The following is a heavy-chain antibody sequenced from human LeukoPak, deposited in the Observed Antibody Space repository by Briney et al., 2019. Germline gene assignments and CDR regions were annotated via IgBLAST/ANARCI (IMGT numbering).Heavy chain of an antibody. CDR2: IYYSGST. Sequence: SGTLSLTCTVSGGSISSSSYYWGWIRQPPGKGLEWIGSIYYSGSTYYNPSLKSRVTISVDTSKNQFSLKLSSVPAADTAVYYCARDGYYYYYYYMDVWGKGTTVTVSS. J-gene: IGHJ6*03. CDR3: ARDGYYYYYYYMDV. V-gene: IGHV4-39*07. CDR1: GGSISSSSYY.